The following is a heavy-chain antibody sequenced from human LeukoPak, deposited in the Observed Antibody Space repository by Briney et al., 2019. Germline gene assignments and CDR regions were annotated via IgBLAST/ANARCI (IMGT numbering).Heavy chain of an antibody. CDR3: ARGGEGYPLPHYFHY. V-gene: IGHV4-59*01. D-gene: IGHD5-18*01. CDR1: NDSISNYY. Sequence: SETLSLTCTVSNDSISNYYWNWIRQPPGKGLEWIGYIYYGGSTNYNPSLKSRVAISVDTSKNQFSLKLSSVTAADTAVYYCARGGEGYPLPHYFHYWGQGTLVTVSS. CDR2: IYYGGST. J-gene: IGHJ4*02.